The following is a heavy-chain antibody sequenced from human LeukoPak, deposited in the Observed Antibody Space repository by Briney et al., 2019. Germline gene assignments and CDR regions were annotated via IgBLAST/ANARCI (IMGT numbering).Heavy chain of an antibody. Sequence: SQTLSLTCAISGDSVSSDSVAWNWIRQSPSGGLEWLGRTYYRSKWYKDYAVFVRSRMTINPDTSNNQVSLQLNSVTPEDTAVYYCARGYRFALDIWGLGTMVTVSS. D-gene: IGHD1-26*01. V-gene: IGHV6-1*01. CDR1: GDSVSSDSVA. CDR3: ARGYRFALDI. J-gene: IGHJ3*02. CDR2: TYYRSKWYK.